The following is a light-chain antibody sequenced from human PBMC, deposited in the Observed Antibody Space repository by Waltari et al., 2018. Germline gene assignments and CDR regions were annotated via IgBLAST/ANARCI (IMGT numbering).Light chain of an antibody. CDR1: QSVSSSY. J-gene: IGKJ2*01. Sequence: EIVLTQSPATLSLSPGERATLSCRARQSVSSSYLAWYQQKPGQAPRLLIYGASSRATGIPDRFSGSGSGTDFTLTISRLEPEDFAVYYCQQYGSSPVTFGQGTKLEIK. V-gene: IGKV3-20*01. CDR2: GAS. CDR3: QQYGSSPVT.